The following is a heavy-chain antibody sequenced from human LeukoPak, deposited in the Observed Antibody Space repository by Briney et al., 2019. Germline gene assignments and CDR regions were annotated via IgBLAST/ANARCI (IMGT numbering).Heavy chain of an antibody. Sequence: GRSLSLSCAASGFTFHDYAMHWVRQAPGKGLEWVSGITWNSGTIGYADSVKGRFTISRDNAKNSLYLQMNSLRTEDTALYYCATWDSGSSDFDYWGQGTLVTVSS. CDR2: ITWNSGTI. CDR3: ATWDSGSSDFDY. CDR1: GFTFHDYA. V-gene: IGHV3-9*01. J-gene: IGHJ4*02. D-gene: IGHD1-26*01.